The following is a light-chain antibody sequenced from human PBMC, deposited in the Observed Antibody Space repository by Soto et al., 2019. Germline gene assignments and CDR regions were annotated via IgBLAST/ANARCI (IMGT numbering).Light chain of an antibody. CDR3: SSSTDTSIL. V-gene: IGLV2-14*01. CDR2: EVN. J-gene: IGLJ2*01. CDR1: SSDFGDHKS. Sequence: QSALTQAASVSGSRGQSITISCTGASSDFGDHKSVSWYQHHPCKAPKLIIYEVNYRPSGFSTRFSGSRSGNTASLTISGLQAEDEAHYYCSSSTDTSILFGGGTKLTVL.